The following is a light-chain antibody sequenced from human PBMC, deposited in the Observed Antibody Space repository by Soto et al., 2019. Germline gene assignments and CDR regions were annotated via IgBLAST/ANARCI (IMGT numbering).Light chain of an antibody. Sequence: DITTTQSPSTLSASVGDRVTITCRASQSISSWLAWYQQKPGKAPKLLIYDASSLESGVPSRFSGSGSGTEFTLTISSLQPDDFATYYCQHYNSYSEAFGQGTKVDI. J-gene: IGKJ1*01. CDR2: DAS. CDR3: QHYNSYSEA. CDR1: QSISSW. V-gene: IGKV1-5*01.